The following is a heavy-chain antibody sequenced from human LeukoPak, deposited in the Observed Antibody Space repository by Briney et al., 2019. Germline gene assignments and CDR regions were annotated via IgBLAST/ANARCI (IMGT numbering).Heavy chain of an antibody. V-gene: IGHV3-23*01. CDR2: ISGSGGST. J-gene: IGHJ4*02. Sequence: GGSLRLSCAASGFTFNSYSMSWVRQAPGKGLEWVSAISGSGGSTYYADSVKGRFTISRDNSKNTLYLQMNSLRAEDTAVYYCAKDPTNYYGSGSYSYWGQGTLVTVSS. D-gene: IGHD3-10*01. CDR3: AKDPTNYYGSGSYSY. CDR1: GFTFNSYS.